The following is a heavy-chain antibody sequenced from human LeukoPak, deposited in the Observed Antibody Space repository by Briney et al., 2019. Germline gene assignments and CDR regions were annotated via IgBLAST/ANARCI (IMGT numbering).Heavy chain of an antibody. D-gene: IGHD3-3*01. Sequence: GGSLSLSCAVSGFTFSSYNRNWVRQAPGKGLEWVSYICISSNYIYYADSVRGRFTISRDNAKNSLYLQVNSLRAEDTAVYYCARGSRLGVVGRDAFDIWGQRTVVTVSS. J-gene: IGHJ3*02. V-gene: IGHV3-21*01. CDR1: GFTFSSYN. CDR3: ARGSRLGVVGRDAFDI. CDR2: ICISSNYI.